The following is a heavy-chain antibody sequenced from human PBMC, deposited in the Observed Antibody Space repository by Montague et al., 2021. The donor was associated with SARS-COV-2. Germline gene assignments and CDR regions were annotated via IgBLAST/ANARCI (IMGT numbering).Heavy chain of an antibody. J-gene: IGHJ5*02. CDR3: ARGAGYFDWLLTVVHPSRFDA. V-gene: IGHV4-34*01. CDR2: INHSGST. Sequence: SETLSLTCAVYGGSFSGYYWSWIRKPPGKGLEWIGVINHSGSTNYNPYLTSRVTISVDTSTNQFSLKLSSVTAADTAVYYCARGAGYFDWLLTVVHPSRFDAWGQGTLVTVSS. D-gene: IGHD3-9*01. CDR1: GGSFSGYY.